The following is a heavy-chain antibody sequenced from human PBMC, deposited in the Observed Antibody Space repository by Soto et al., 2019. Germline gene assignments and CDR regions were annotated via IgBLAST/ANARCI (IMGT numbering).Heavy chain of an antibody. Sequence: GGSLRLSCAASGFTFSSYGMHWVRQAPGKGLEWVAVIWYDGSNKYYTDSVKGRFTISRDNSKNTLYLQMNSLRAEDTAVYYCARGLTEYSSGWYAGYWGQGTRVTVSS. V-gene: IGHV3-33*01. J-gene: IGHJ4*02. CDR3: ARGLTEYSSGWYAGY. CDR2: IWYDGSNK. CDR1: GFTFSSYG. D-gene: IGHD6-19*01.